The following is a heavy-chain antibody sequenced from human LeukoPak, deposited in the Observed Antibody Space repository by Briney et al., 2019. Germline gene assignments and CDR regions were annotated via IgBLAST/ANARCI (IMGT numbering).Heavy chain of an antibody. Sequence: GGSLRLSCAASGFSFNDYSMSWVRQAPGKGLEWVSAISGSGGSTYYADSVKGRFTISRDNSKNTLYLQMNSLRAEDTAVYYCATHYTSGWYVYWGQGTLVTVSS. CDR2: ISGSGGST. CDR1: GFSFNDYS. D-gene: IGHD6-19*01. J-gene: IGHJ4*02. CDR3: ATHYTSGWYVY. V-gene: IGHV3-23*01.